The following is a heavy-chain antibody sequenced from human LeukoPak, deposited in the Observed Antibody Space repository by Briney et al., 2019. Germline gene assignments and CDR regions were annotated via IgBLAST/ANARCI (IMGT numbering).Heavy chain of an antibody. CDR3: ARGLRGEHYYDRSGYYAY. J-gene: IGHJ4*02. CDR1: GGTFSNYA. Sequence: SVKVSCKASGGTFSNYAFSWVRQAPGQGLEWMGGIIPIFGTADYAQKFQGRVTITADESTSTAYMELSSLRSEDTAVYYCARGLRGEHYYDRSGYYAYWGQGTLVTVSS. V-gene: IGHV1-69*13. D-gene: IGHD3-22*01. CDR2: IIPIFGTA.